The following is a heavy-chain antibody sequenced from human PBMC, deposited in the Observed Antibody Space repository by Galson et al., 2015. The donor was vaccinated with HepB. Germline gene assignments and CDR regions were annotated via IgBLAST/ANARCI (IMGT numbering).Heavy chain of an antibody. Sequence: SLRLSCAASGFIFSDSWMDWIRQAPGKGLEWVASTKPDGSDKYDVDSVKGRFTIARDNAKNSLFLQMKSLRLEDTAVYYCARGASNSFHSWGQGAMVTVSS. CDR3: ARGASNSFHS. CDR1: GFIFSDSW. V-gene: IGHV3-7*03. D-gene: IGHD5-24*01. CDR2: TKPDGSDK. J-gene: IGHJ3*02.